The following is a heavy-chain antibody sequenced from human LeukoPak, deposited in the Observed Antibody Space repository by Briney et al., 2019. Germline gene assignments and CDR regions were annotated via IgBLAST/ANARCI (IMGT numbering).Heavy chain of an antibody. Sequence: SETLSLTCTVSGGSISSSSYYWGWIRQPPGKGLEWIGSIYYSGSTSYNPSLKSRVTISVDTSKNQFSLKLSSVTAADTAVYYCARRAAYYYYMDVWGKGTTVTVSS. CDR3: ARRAAYYYYMDV. CDR2: IYYSGST. CDR1: GGSISSSSYY. D-gene: IGHD2-15*01. V-gene: IGHV4-39*01. J-gene: IGHJ6*03.